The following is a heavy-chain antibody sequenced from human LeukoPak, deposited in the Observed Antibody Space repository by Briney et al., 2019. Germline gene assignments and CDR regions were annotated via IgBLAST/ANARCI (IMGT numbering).Heavy chain of an antibody. J-gene: IGHJ6*03. Sequence: KCRESLKISFKGSGYSFTSYWIGWVRQMPGKGLECMGIIYPGDSDTRYSPSFQGQVTISADKSISTAYLQWSSLKASDTAMYYCARVADYFYYYMDVWGKGTTVTVSS. V-gene: IGHV5-51*01. CDR2: IYPGDSDT. CDR1: GYSFTSYW. CDR3: ARVADYFYYYMDV.